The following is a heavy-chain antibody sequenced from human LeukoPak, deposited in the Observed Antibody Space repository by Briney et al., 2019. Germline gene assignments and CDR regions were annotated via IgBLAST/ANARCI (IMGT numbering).Heavy chain of an antibody. Sequence: SETLSLTCIVSGGSISSYYWSWIRQPPGKGLEWIGYIYYSGSTNYNPSLKSRVTISVDTSKNQFSLKLSSVTAADTAVYYCARGGPIPDEYYFDYWGQGTLVTVSS. CDR3: ARGGPIPDEYYFDY. CDR1: GGSISSYY. J-gene: IGHJ4*02. V-gene: IGHV4-59*01. D-gene: IGHD1-14*01. CDR2: IYYSGST.